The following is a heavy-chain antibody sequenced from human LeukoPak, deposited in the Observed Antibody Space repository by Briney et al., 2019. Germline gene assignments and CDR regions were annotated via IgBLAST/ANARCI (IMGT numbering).Heavy chain of an antibody. CDR2: IEHFAST. CDR1: AGSFSDYY. CDR3: VRGQFRITVPSSRPAPRRYFDL. V-gene: IGHV4-34*01. D-gene: IGHD3-10*01. Sequence: SETLSLTCAVYAGSFSDYYWTCIRHPPGKGQEWNREIEHFASTSYNPSLNSRVTISVDTSKTQFSLKLSYVAAADTAVYSCVRGQFRITVPSSRPAPRRYFDLWGRGTLVTVSS. J-gene: IGHJ2*01.